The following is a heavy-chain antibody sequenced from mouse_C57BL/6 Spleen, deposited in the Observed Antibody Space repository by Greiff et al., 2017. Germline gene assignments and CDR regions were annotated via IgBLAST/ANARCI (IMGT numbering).Heavy chain of an antibody. V-gene: IGHV1-69*01. CDR3: ARSTMVTTTDYYAMDY. CDR1: GYTFTSYW. J-gene: IGHJ4*01. CDR2: IDPSDSYT. Sequence: QVQLQQPGAELVMPGASVKLSCKASGYTFTSYWMHWVKQRPGQGLEWIGEIDPSDSYTNYNQKFKGKSTLTVDKSSSTAYMQLSSLTSEDSAVYYCARSTMVTTTDYYAMDYWGQGTSVTVSS. D-gene: IGHD2-2*01.